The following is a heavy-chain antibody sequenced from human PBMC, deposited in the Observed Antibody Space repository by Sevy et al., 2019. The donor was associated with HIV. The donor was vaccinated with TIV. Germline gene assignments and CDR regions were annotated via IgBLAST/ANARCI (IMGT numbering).Heavy chain of an antibody. CDR1: GGSFSGYY. CDR2: INHSGST. V-gene: IGHV4-34*01. D-gene: IGHD1-7*01. CDR3: ARGGITGTTNYYYYGMDV. Sequence: SETLSLTCAVYGGSFSGYYWSWIRQPPGKGLEWIGEINHSGSTNYNPSLKSRVTISVDTSKNQFSLKLSSVTAADTAVYYCARGGITGTTNYYYYGMDVWGQGTTVTVSS. J-gene: IGHJ6*02.